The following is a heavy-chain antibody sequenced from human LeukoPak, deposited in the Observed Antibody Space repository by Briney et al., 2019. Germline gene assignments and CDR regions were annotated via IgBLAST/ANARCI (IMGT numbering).Heavy chain of an antibody. J-gene: IGHJ4*02. CDR3: AKWGDYDILTGYYDSDY. D-gene: IGHD3-9*01. V-gene: IGHV3-74*01. Sequence: GGSLRLSCAVSGFTFSSGYMHWVRQPPGKGPVWVSRISSDGSNTIYADSVKGRFTISRDNSKNTLYLQLNRLRAEDTAVYYCAKWGDYDILTGYYDSDYWGQGTLVTVSS. CDR1: GFTFSSGY. CDR2: ISSDGSNT.